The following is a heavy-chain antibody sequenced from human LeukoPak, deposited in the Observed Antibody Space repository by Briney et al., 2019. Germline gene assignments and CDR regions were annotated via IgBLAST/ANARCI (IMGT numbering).Heavy chain of an antibody. D-gene: IGHD4-11*01. CDR2: IYTSGST. V-gene: IGHV4-4*07. CDR3: ARDTRGLQFSGMDV. J-gene: IGHJ6*02. CDR1: GGSISSYY. Sequence: SGTLSLTCTVSGGSISSYYWSWIRQPAGKGLEWIWRIYTSGSTKYNPSIKNRVTMSVETSKNQFSLKLSSVTAADTAVYYCARDTRGLQFSGMDVWGQGTTVTVSS.